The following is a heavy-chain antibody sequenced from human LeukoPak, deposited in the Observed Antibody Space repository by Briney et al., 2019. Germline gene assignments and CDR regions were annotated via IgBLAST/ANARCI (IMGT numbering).Heavy chain of an antibody. D-gene: IGHD2-15*01. V-gene: IGHV3-53*01. CDR1: GFTVSSNY. J-gene: IGHJ4*02. CDR3: ARVLDGSCTDY. Sequence: GGSLRLSCAASGFTVSSNYMSWVRQAPGEGLEWVSVIYSGGSTYYADSVKGRFTISRDNSKNTLYLQMNSLRAEDTAVYYCARVLDGSCTDYWGQGTLVTVSS. CDR2: IYSGGST.